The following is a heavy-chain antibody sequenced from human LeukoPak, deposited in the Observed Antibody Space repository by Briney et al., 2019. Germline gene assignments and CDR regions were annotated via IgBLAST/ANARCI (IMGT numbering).Heavy chain of an antibody. CDR1: GDSVSSNSAA. D-gene: IGHD6-13*01. CDR3: ARGPYSSSWYSGDYFDY. J-gene: IGHJ4*02. V-gene: IGHV6-1*01. CDR2: TYYRSKWYN. Sequence: SQTLSLTCAISGDSVSSNSAAWNWIRQSPSRGLGWLGRTYYRSKWYNDYAVSVKSRITINPDTSKNQFSLQLNSVTPEDTAVYYCARGPYSSSWYSGDYFDYWGQGTLVTVSS.